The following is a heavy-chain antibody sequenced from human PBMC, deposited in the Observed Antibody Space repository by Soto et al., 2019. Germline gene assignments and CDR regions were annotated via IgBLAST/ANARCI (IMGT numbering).Heavy chain of an antibody. J-gene: IGHJ4*02. V-gene: IGHV3-7*03. D-gene: IGHD2-2*01. Sequence: SGGSLMPVCSASGFTFSRYWMIWVLQAPGKGLEWVANIKQDGSEKYYVDSVKGRFTISRDNAKNSLYLQMNSLRAEDTAVYYCARDSRRRVLSGTYYFDYWGQGTLVTVSS. CDR1: GFTFSRYW. CDR2: IKQDGSEK. CDR3: ARDSRRRVLSGTYYFDY.